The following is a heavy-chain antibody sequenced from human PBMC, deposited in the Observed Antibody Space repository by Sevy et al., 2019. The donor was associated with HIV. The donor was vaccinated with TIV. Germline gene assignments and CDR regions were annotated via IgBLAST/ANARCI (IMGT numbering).Heavy chain of an antibody. V-gene: IGHV1-69*13. Sequence: ASVKVSCKASGGTFSSYAISWVRHAPGQGLEWMGGIIPIFGTANYAQKFQGRVTITADESTSTAYMELSSLRSEDTAVYYCAGVDYGDYVTHGWYYFDYWGQGTLVTVSS. CDR3: AGVDYGDYVTHGWYYFDY. D-gene: IGHD4-17*01. CDR2: IIPIFGTA. J-gene: IGHJ4*02. CDR1: GGTFSSYA.